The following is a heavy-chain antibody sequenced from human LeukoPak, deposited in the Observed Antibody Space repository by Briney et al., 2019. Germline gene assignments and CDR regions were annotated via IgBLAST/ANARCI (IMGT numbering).Heavy chain of an antibody. J-gene: IGHJ3*02. CDR2: IYYSGST. CDR3: ARDTRPGVSAFDI. CDR1: GGSISSYY. Sequence: PSETLSLTCTVSGGSISSYYWSWIRQPPGKGLEWIGYIYYSGSTNYNPSLKSRVTISVDPSKNQFSLKLSSVTAADTAVYYCARDTRPGVSAFDIWGQGTMVTVSS. V-gene: IGHV4-59*12. D-gene: IGHD2-8*01.